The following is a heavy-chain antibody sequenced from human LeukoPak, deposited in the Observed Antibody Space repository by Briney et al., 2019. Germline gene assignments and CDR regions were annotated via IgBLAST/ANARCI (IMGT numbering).Heavy chain of an antibody. D-gene: IGHD4-17*01. V-gene: IGHV1-2*06. CDR2: INPNSGGT. CDR1: GYTFTGYY. Sequence: ASVKVSCKASGYTFTGYYMHWVRQAPGQGLEWMGRINPNSGGTNYAQKFQGRVTMTRDTSISTAYMELSRLRSDDTAVYYCRTDRYGDYGDYIDYWGQGTLVTVSS. J-gene: IGHJ4*02. CDR3: RTDRYGDYGDYIDY.